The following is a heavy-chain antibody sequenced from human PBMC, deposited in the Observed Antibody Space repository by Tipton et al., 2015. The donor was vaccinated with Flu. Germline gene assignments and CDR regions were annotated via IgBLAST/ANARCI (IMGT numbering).Heavy chain of an antibody. D-gene: IGHD1-1*01. J-gene: IGHJ4*02. CDR3: ARDGNWNAPYFDY. CDR1: GGSISSYY. V-gene: IGHV4-59*01. CDR2: IYYSGNT. Sequence: TLSLTCTVSGGSISSYYWSWIRQPPGKGLEWIGYIYYSGNTNYNPSLKSRVTISVDTSKNQFSLKLSSVTAADTAVYYCARDGNWNAPYFDYWGQGTLVTVSS.